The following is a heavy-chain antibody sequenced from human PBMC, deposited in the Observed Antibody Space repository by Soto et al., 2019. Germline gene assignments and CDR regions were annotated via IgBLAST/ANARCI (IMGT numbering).Heavy chain of an antibody. D-gene: IGHD6-13*01. CDR2: IYYSGST. Sequence: PSETLSLTCTVSGGSISSSSYYWGWIRQPPGKGLEWIGSIYYSGSTYYNPSLKSRVTISVDTSKNQFSLKLSSVTAADTAVYYCARGIAAAGTRITRNKNWFDPWGQGTLVTVSS. J-gene: IGHJ5*02. V-gene: IGHV4-39*01. CDR1: GGSISSSSYY. CDR3: ARGIAAAGTRITRNKNWFDP.